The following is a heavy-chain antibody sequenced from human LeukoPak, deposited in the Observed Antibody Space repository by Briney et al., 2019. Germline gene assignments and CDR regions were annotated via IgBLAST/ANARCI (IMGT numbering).Heavy chain of an antibody. D-gene: IGHD6-13*01. CDR1: GFIFSSYG. CDR2: ISYDGSNK. J-gene: IGHJ4*02. Sequence: GGSLRLSCAASGFIFSSYGIHWVRQAPGKGLXXXXXISYDGSNKYYADSVKGRFTISRDNSKNTLYLQMNSLRAEDTAVYYCAKGYSSSWYYRYFDYWGQGTLVTVSS. CDR3: AKGYSSSWYYRYFDY. V-gene: IGHV3-30*18.